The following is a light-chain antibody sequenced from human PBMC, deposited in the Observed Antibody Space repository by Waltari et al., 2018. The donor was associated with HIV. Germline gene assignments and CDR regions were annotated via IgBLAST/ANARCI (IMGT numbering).Light chain of an antibody. J-gene: IGLJ1*01. Sequence: QSALTQPASMSGSPGQSITISCTGTNNDIGYYDYVSWYQHYPGKAPKLLIYEVINRPSGISSRFSGSKSGNTASLTISGLQAEDEADYFCGSLAYGTPLYVFGNGT. CDR2: EVI. CDR3: GSLAYGTPLYV. CDR1: NNDIGYYDY. V-gene: IGLV2-14*01.